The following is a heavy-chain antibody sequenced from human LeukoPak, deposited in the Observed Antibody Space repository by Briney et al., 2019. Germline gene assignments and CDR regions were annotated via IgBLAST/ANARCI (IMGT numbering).Heavy chain of an antibody. Sequence: PGGSLRLSCAASGFTFSDYYMSWIRQAPGKGLEWVSYISSSGSTIYYADSVKGRFTISRDNAKNSLYLQMNSLRAEDTAVYYCAREQAVAAYDAFDIWGQGTMVTVSS. J-gene: IGHJ3*02. CDR2: ISSSGSTI. D-gene: IGHD6-19*01. CDR1: GFTFSDYY. V-gene: IGHV3-11*01. CDR3: AREQAVAAYDAFDI.